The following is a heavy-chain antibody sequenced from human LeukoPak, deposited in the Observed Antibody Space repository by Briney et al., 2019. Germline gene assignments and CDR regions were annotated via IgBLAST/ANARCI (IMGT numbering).Heavy chain of an antibody. D-gene: IGHD6-13*01. CDR3: ARDRQQLVRGDYFDY. CDR2: IYYSGST. J-gene: IGHJ4*02. Sequence: SETLSLTCTVSGGSITSSSYYWVWIRQPPGKGLEWIGSIYYSGSTYYNPSLKSRVTMSVDTSKNEFSLKLTSMTAADTAVYYCARDRQQLVRGDYFDYWGQGTLVTVSS. V-gene: IGHV4-39*07. CDR1: GGSITSSSYY.